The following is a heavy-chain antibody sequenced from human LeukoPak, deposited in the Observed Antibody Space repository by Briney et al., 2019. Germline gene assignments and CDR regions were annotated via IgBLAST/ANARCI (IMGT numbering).Heavy chain of an antibody. V-gene: IGHV4-31*03. CDR1: GGSISSGGYC. D-gene: IGHD1-20*01. Sequence: SETLSLTCTVSGGSISSGGYCWSWIRQHPGKGLEWIGYIYYSGSTYYNPSLKSRVTISVDTSKNQFSLKLSSVTAADTAVYYCARDMYNWNRFDYWGQGTLVTVSS. CDR3: ARDMYNWNRFDY. CDR2: IYYSGST. J-gene: IGHJ4*02.